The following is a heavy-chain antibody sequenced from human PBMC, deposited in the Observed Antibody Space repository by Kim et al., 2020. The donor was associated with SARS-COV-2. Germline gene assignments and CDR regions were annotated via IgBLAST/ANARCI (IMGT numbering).Heavy chain of an antibody. CDR2: INTGNGDT. CDR3: ARHAGPNDY. J-gene: IGHJ4*02. Sequence: ASVKVSCKASGYTFTSHGFHWVRQAPGQRLEFMGWINTGNGDTDYYRSFQGRLTITRDTSASTAYMELSSLTPEDTAVYYCARHAGPNDYWGQGTLVTVSS. CDR1: GYTFTSHG. D-gene: IGHD3-10*01. V-gene: IGHV1-3*04.